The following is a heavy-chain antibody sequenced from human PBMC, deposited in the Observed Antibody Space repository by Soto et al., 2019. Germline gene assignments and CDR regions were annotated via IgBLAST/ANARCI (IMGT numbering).Heavy chain of an antibody. V-gene: IGHV4-39*01. CDR2: LYYSGST. J-gene: IGHJ4*01. D-gene: IGHD4-17*01. CDR3: ARHRPRGYGYYPAVFDS. CDR1: GGSISSSSYY. Sequence: QLQLQESGPGLVKPSETPSLTCTVSGGSISSSSYYWGWIRQPPGKGLEWIGSLYYSGSTYYNPSLMSRVTISFDTSKNQFSLKLSIVTVADTAVYYCARHRPRGYGYYPAVFDSWGHGILVTVSS.